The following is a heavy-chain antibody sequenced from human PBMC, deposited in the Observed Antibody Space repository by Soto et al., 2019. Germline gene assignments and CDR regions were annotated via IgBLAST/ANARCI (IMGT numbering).Heavy chain of an antibody. Sequence: SETLSLTCIVSGDSITSPSSSWTWFRQPPRKSLEWIGYIYQNGNTYYNPYVKGRVTISVDRSKNQSSLSLQSVTAADTAVYFCVRRKLADVFDIWGTGTLVT. J-gene: IGHJ3*02. CDR1: GDSITSPSSS. V-gene: IGHV4-30-2*01. CDR2: IYQNGNT. CDR3: VRRKLADVFDI.